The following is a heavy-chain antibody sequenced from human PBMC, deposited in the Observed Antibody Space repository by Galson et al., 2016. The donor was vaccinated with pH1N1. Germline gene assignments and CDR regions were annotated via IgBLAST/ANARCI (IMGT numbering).Heavy chain of an antibody. Sequence: VKVSCKASGYTFSDYYIHWVQQAPGKGLEWMGLVDPEDGEIIQAEKFQGRLTITADTSTNTAYMELSSLKSEDTASYYCATRGGSYGTNGYGNDAFNIWGQGTLVTVSS. CDR1: GYTFSDYY. D-gene: IGHD2-2*01. CDR2: VDPEDGEI. V-gene: IGHV1-69-2*01. CDR3: ATRGGSYGTNGYGNDAFNI. J-gene: IGHJ3*02.